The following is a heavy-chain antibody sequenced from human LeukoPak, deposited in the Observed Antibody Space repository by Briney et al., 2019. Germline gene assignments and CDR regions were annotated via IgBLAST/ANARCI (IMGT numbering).Heavy chain of an antibody. CDR1: GGSFSGYY. Sequence: SETLSLTCAVYGGSFSGYYWSWIRQPPGKGLEWIGEINHSGSTNYNPSLKSRVTISVDTSKNQFSLKLSSVTAADTAVYYCARERGYSGYFGNYYYYMDVWGKGTTVTVSS. CDR2: INHSGST. J-gene: IGHJ6*03. CDR3: ARERGYSGYFGNYYYYMDV. D-gene: IGHD5-12*01. V-gene: IGHV4-34*01.